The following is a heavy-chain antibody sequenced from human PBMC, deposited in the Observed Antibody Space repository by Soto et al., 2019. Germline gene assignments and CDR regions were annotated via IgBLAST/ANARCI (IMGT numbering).Heavy chain of an antibody. V-gene: IGHV5-10-1*01. CDR3: AILSYPVYSYGYAIDF. CDR1: GYSFTSDW. J-gene: IGHJ4*02. Sequence: GESLKISCKGSGYSFTSDWISWVRQMPGKGLEWLGRIDPSDSYTNYSPSFQCHVTISADKSISTAYLQWSSLKASDTAMYDCAILSYPVYSYGYAIDFWGQGTLLTGSS. CDR2: IDPSDSYT. D-gene: IGHD5-18*01.